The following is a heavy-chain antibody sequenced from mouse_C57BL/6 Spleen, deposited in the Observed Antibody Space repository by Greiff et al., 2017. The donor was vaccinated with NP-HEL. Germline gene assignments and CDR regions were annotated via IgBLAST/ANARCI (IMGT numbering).Heavy chain of an antibody. V-gene: IGHV1-15*01. D-gene: IGHD1-1*01. Sequence: QVQLQQSGAELVRPGASVTLSCKASGYTFTDYEMHWVKQTPVHGLEWIGAIDPETGGTAYNQKFKGKAILTADKSSSTAYMELRSLTSEDSAVYYCTRSPSLYYGSSEPFDYWGQGTTLTVSS. J-gene: IGHJ2*01. CDR3: TRSPSLYYGSSEPFDY. CDR2: IDPETGGT. CDR1: GYTFTDYE.